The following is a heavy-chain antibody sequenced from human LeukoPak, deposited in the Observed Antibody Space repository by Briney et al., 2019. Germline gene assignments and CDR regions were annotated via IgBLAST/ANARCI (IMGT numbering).Heavy chain of an antibody. J-gene: IGHJ4*02. V-gene: IGHV1-46*01. CDR1: GYTFTSYY. D-gene: IGHD6-13*01. CDR3: ARDWGIAAAQVAMYYFDY. Sequence: ASVKVSCKASGYTFTSYYMHWVRQAPGQGLEWMGIINPSGGSTSYAQKFQGRVTMTRDTSTSTVYMELSSLRSEDTAVYYCARDWGIAAAQVAMYYFDYWGQGTLVTVSS. CDR2: INPSGGST.